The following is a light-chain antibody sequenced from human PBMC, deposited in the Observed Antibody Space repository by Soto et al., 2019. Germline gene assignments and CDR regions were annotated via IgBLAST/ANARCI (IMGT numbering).Light chain of an antibody. V-gene: IGKV1-5*01. CDR2: DAS. CDR3: QQYKDYTWT. J-gene: IGKJ1*01. CDR1: QRVDRY. Sequence: TLYASVGDRVSITCRASQRVDRYLAWYQQKPGKAPQLLIYDASRLESGVPSRFSGSGSGTEFTLTISSLQPDDFTTFYCQQYKDYTWTFGQGTKVDIK.